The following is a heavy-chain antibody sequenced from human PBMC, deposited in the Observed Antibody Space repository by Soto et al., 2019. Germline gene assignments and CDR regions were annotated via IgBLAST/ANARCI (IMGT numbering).Heavy chain of an antibody. CDR1: GFTFSSYS. CDR3: ARDGRYFDWSITSAMGDWYFDL. D-gene: IGHD3-9*01. J-gene: IGHJ2*01. V-gene: IGHV3-21*01. Sequence: EVQLVESGGGLVKPGGSLRLSCAASGFTFSSYSMNWVRQAPGKGLEWVSSISSSSSYIYYADSVKGRFTISRDNAKNSLYLQMNSLRAEDTPVYYCARDGRYFDWSITSAMGDWYFDLWGRGTLVTVSS. CDR2: ISSSSSYI.